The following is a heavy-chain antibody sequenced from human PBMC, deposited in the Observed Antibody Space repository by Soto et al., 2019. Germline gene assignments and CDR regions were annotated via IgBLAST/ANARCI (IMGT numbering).Heavy chain of an antibody. D-gene: IGHD1-20*01. CDR1: GGTFSSYT. CDR3: AREEKGISGYYYYYYMDV. V-gene: IGHV1-69*08. Sequence: QVQLVQSGAEVKKPGSSVKVSCKASGGTFSSYTISWVRQAPGQGLEWMGRIIPILGIANYAQKFQGRVTITANKSTSTAYMELSGLRSEDTAVYYCAREEKGISGYYYYYYMDVWGKGTTVTVSS. J-gene: IGHJ6*03. CDR2: IIPILGIA.